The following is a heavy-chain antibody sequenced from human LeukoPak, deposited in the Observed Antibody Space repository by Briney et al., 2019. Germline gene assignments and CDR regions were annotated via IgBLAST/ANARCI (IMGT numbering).Heavy chain of an antibody. CDR1: GGSFSGYY. CDR3: ARDAEGSGSYYNWFDP. CDR2: INHSGST. D-gene: IGHD3-10*01. V-gene: IGHV4-34*01. Sequence: SENLSLTCAVYGGSFSGYYWSWIRLPPGKGLEWIGEINHSGSTNYNPSLKSRVTMSVDTSKNQFSLKLSSVTAADTAVYYCARDAEGSGSYYNWFDPWGQGTLVTVSS. J-gene: IGHJ5*02.